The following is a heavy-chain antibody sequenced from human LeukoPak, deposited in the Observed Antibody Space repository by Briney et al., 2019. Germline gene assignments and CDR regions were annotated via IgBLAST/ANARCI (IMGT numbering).Heavy chain of an antibody. V-gene: IGHV3-7*01. CDR3: ARGGGKDSGSYQGEFDY. CDR2: IKQDGSEK. J-gene: IGHJ4*02. Sequence: GGSLRLSCAASGFTFSSYWMSWVRQAPGKGLEWVANIKQDGSEKYYVDSVKGRLTISRDNAKNSLYLQMNSLRAEDTAVYYCARGGGKDSGSYQGEFDYWGQGTLVTVSS. CDR1: GFTFSSYW. D-gene: IGHD1-26*01.